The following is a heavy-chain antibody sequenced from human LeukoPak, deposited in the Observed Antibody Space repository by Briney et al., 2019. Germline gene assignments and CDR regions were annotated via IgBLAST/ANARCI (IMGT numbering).Heavy chain of an antibody. D-gene: IGHD2-21*02. Sequence: SETLSLTCTVSGGSISSHYWSWIRQTPGKGLEWIGYIYYSGSTNYNPSLKSRVTISVDTSKNQFSLKLTSVAAADTAVYYCARAGGDPHYYYYYYMDVWGKGTPVTVSS. V-gene: IGHV4-59*11. CDR2: IYYSGST. CDR3: ARAGGDPHYYYYYYMDV. CDR1: GGSISSHY. J-gene: IGHJ6*03.